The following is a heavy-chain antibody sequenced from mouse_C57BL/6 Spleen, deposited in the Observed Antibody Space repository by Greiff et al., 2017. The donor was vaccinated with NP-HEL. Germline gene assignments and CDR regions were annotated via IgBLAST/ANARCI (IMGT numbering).Heavy chain of an antibody. Sequence: VQLQQSGAELVKPGASVKLSCKASGYTFTSYWMHWVKQRPGQGLEWIGMIHPNSGSTNYNEKFKSKATLTVDKSSSTAYMQLSSLTSEDSAVYYCARKGDWLAWFAYWGQGTLVTVSA. CDR3: ARKGDWLAWFAY. V-gene: IGHV1-64*01. CDR2: IHPNSGST. J-gene: IGHJ3*01. D-gene: IGHD3-3*01. CDR1: GYTFTSYW.